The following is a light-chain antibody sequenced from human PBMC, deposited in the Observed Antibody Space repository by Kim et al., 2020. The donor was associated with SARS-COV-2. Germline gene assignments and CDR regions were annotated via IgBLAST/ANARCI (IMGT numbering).Light chain of an antibody. CDR3: SSYAGFNNGV. CDR1: INDIGTYDF. V-gene: IGLV2-8*01. CDR2: DVT. J-gene: IGLJ3*02. Sequence: GQSVTIAFPGNINDIGTYDFVSWYQQHPGRAPKHIIYDVTKRPSGVPDRFSGSKSANTASLTVSGLQAEDEANYYCSSYAGFNNGVFGGGTQLTVL.